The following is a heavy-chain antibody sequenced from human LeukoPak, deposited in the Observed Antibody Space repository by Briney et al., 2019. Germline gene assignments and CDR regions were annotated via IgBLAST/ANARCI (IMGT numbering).Heavy chain of an antibody. CDR1: GGSISSSNW. D-gene: IGHD1-26*01. J-gene: IGHJ6*02. Sequence: SGTLSLTCAVSGGSISSSNWWSWVRQPPGKGLEWIGEIYHSGSTNYNPSLKSRVTISVDKSKNQFSLKLSSVTAADTAVYYCARGVGSQFYYYYGMDVWGQGTTVTVSS. CDR3: ARGVGSQFYYYYGMDV. CDR2: IYHSGST. V-gene: IGHV4-4*02.